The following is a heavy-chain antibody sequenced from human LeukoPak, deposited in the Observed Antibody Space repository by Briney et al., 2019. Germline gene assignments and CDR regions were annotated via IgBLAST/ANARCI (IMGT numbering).Heavy chain of an antibody. CDR1: GGSISSGGYY. Sequence: SETLSLTCTVSGGSISSGGYYWSWIRLHPGKGLEWIGFIYYSGSTYYNPSLKSRVTISVDTSKNQFSLKLSSVTAADTAVYYCARVRLDGKPHFDYWGQGTLVTVSS. J-gene: IGHJ4*02. CDR2: IYYSGST. V-gene: IGHV4-31*03. CDR3: ARVRLDGKPHFDY. D-gene: IGHD1-14*01.